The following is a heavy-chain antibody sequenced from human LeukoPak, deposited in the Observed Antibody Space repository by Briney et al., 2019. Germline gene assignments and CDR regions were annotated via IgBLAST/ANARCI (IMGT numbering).Heavy chain of an antibody. D-gene: IGHD3-9*01. Sequence: GGSLRLSCAASGFTFSSYAMSWVRQAPGKGLEWVSAISGSGGSTYYADSVKGRFTISRDNSKNTLYLQMNSLRAEDTAVFYCARGYDISTGYYHWGQGTLVTVSS. J-gene: IGHJ4*02. CDR1: GFTFSSYA. CDR3: ARGYDISTGYYH. V-gene: IGHV3-23*01. CDR2: ISGSGGST.